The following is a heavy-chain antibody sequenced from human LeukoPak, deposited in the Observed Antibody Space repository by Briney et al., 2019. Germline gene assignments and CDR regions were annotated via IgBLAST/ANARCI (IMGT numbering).Heavy chain of an antibody. CDR1: GFTFSDYY. CDR2: ISSSGSTI. D-gene: IGHD6-13*01. CDR3: ASDAEVYSSSRSYYGMDV. Sequence: AGGSLRLSCAASGFTFSDYYMSWIRQAPGKGLEWVSYISSSGSTIYYADSVKGRFTISRDNPKNSLYLQMNSLRAEDTAVYYCASDAEVYSSSRSYYGMDVWGQGTTVTVS. J-gene: IGHJ6*02. V-gene: IGHV3-11*01.